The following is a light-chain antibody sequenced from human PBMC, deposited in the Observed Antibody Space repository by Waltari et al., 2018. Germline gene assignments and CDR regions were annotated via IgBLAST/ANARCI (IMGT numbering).Light chain of an antibody. J-gene: IGLJ2*01. Sequence: SYVLTQPPSVSVAPGKTARVICGGNDIGSQTVHWYQQKPGQAPGVVISYDSDRHSGISERFAGSNSGDTATLTFRRVEAGDEADYYCQVWDSSNDHPVVFGGVTKLTVL. CDR3: QVWDSSNDHPVV. V-gene: IGLV3-21*04. CDR1: DIGSQT. CDR2: YDS.